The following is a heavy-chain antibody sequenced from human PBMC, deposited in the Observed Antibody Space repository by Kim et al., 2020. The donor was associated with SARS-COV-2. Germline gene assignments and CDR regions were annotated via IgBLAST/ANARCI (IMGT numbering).Heavy chain of an antibody. Sequence: TYYPGSVKGRFTISRENAKNSLYLQMNSLRAGDTAVYYCARGNGSGSLNYWGQGTLVTVSS. CDR3: ARGNGSGSLNY. J-gene: IGHJ4*02. V-gene: IGHV3-13*01. D-gene: IGHD3-10*01. CDR2: T.